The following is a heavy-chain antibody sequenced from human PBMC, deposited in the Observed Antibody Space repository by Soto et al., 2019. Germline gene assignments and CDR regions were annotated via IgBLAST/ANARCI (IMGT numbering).Heavy chain of an antibody. CDR2: IYPGDSDT. CDR3: VWDRAACGSSDWFDY. D-gene: IGHD2-15*01. Sequence: GESLKISCKGSGYSFTSYWIGWVRQMPGKGLEWMGIIYPGDSDTRYSPSFQGQVTISADKSISTAYLQWSSLKASDTAMYYCVWDRAACGSSDWFDYWGQGTQVTVSS. J-gene: IGHJ4*02. V-gene: IGHV5-51*01. CDR1: GYSFTSYW.